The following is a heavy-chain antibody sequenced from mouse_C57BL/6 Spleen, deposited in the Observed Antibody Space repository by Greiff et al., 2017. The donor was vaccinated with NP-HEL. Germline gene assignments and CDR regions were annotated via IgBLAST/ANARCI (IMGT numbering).Heavy chain of an antibody. CDR3: ARSGKSYFDY. CDR2: IYPGDGDT. D-gene: IGHD1-3*01. CDR1: GYAFSSSW. V-gene: IGHV1-82*01. J-gene: IGHJ2*01. Sequence: QVQLQQSGPELVKPGASVKISCKASGYAFSSSWMNWVKQRPGKGLEWIGRIYPGDGDTNYNGKFKGKATLTADKSSSTAYMQLSSLTSEDSAVYFCARSGKSYFDYWGQGTTLTVSS.